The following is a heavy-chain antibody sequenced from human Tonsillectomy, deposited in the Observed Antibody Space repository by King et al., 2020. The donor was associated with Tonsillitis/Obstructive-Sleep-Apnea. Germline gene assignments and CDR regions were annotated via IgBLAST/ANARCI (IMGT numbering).Heavy chain of an antibody. Sequence: VQLPQWGAGLLKPSETLSLPCAVYGGSFSAYYWNWLRQPPGKGLEWIGEINHSGSTNYNPSLKSRVIISVDTSKNQFSLKLSPVTAADTAVYYCAKSSRFDPWGQGTLVTVSS. V-gene: IGHV4-34*01. CDR1: GGSFSAYY. J-gene: IGHJ5*02. CDR2: INHSGST. CDR3: AKSSRFDP.